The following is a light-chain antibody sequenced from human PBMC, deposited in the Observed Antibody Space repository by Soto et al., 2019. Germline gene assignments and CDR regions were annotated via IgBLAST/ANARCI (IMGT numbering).Light chain of an antibody. CDR2: DAS. CDR3: QQRSEWPRGT. J-gene: IGKJ1*01. CDR1: QSVSSY. Sequence: EIVLTQSPATLSLSPGERATLSCRASQSVSSYLAWYQQKPGQAPRLLIYDASNRATGIPARFSGSGSGTDFTLTIDSLEPEDFAVYYCQQRSEWPRGTFGQGTKVDI. V-gene: IGKV3-11*01.